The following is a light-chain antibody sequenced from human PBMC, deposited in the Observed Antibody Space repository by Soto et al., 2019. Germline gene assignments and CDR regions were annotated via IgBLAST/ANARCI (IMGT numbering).Light chain of an antibody. CDR3: SSYTSSSTYV. V-gene: IGLV2-14*01. CDR1: SSDVGGYNY. J-gene: IGLJ1*01. CDR2: EVS. Sequence: QSALTQPASVSGSPGQSIIISCTGTSSDVGGYNYVSWYQQHPGKAPKLMIYEVSNRPSGVSNRFSGSKSGNTASLTISGLTAEDEADYYCSSYTSSSTYVFGTGTKVTVL.